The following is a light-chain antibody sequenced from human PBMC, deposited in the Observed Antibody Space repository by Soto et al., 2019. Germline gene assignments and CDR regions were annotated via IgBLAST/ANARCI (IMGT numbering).Light chain of an antibody. CDR2: GDS. CDR3: SSYTSDSNWV. CDR1: SSNVGGYNY. J-gene: IGLJ3*02. Sequence: QSALTQPASVSGSPGQSITISCTGTSSNVGGYNYVSWFQQHPGKAPKLLIYGDSNRPSGISNRFSGSKSANTASLTISGLQAEDEADYYCSSYTSDSNWVFGAGTKVTVL. V-gene: IGLV2-14*01.